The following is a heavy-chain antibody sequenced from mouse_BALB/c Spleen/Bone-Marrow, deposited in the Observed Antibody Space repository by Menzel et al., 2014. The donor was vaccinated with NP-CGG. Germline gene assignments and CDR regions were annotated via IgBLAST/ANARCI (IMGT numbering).Heavy chain of an antibody. CDR1: GFNIKDIY. Sequence: VQLQQSGAELVKPGASVKLSFTASGFNIKDIYLHWVKQRPEQGLDWIGRIDPASGNTKYDSKFQGKATITADTSSNTAYLQLSSLTSEDTAVYYCASCGYGWDFDVWGAGTTVTVSS. CDR3: ASCGYGWDFDV. CDR2: IDPASGNT. J-gene: IGHJ1*01. D-gene: IGHD2-14*01. V-gene: IGHV14-3*02.